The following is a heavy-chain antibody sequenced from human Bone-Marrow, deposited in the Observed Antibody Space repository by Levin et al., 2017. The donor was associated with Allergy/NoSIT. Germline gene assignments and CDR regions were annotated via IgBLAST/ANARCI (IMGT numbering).Heavy chain of an antibody. D-gene: IGHD3-16*02. CDR2: IWYDGSNK. Sequence: GGSLRLSCAASGFTFSSYGMHWVRQAPGKGLEWVAVIWYDGSNKYYADSVKGRFTISRDNSKNTLYLQMNSLRAEDTAVYYCARTQNVFYDYVWGSYRYTALDYWGQGTLVTVSS. V-gene: IGHV3-33*01. CDR1: GFTFSSYG. CDR3: ARTQNVFYDYVWGSYRYTALDY. J-gene: IGHJ4*02.